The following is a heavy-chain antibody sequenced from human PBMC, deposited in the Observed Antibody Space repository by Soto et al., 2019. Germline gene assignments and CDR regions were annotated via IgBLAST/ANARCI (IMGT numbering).Heavy chain of an antibody. CDR2: IYYSVST. J-gene: IGHJ4*02. V-gene: IGHV4-30-4*01. D-gene: IGHD4-17*01. CDR1: GGSISSGDYY. Sequence: QVQLQESGPGLVKPSQTLSLTCTVSGGSISSGDYYWSWIRQPPGKGLEWIGYIYYSVSTYYNPSLKSRVIISVDTSKNQFSLKLSSVTAADTAVYYCARNDYGDQKPPFPDYWGQGTLVTVSS. CDR3: ARNDYGDQKPPFPDY.